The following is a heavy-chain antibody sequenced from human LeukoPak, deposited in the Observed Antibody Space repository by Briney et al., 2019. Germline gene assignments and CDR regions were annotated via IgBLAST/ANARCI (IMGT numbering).Heavy chain of an antibody. CDR1: GGPFSDYY. CDR3: ARGEGARDGYNYEGPFYFDY. D-gene: IGHD5-24*01. J-gene: IGHJ4*02. CDR2: INHSGST. Sequence: SETLSLTCAVYGGPFSDYYWSWIRQPPGKGLEWIGKINHSGSTNYRPSLKSRVTISIDTSKNQFSLKLKSMTAADTAVYYCARGEGARDGYNYEGPFYFDYWGQGTLVTVSS. V-gene: IGHV4-34*01.